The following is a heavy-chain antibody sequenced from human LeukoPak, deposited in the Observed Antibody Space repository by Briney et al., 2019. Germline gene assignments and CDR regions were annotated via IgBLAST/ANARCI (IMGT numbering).Heavy chain of an antibody. CDR2: INHTGST. Sequence: SETLSLTCAVYGGSFSTYYWSWIRQPPGQGLEWIGEINHTGSTNYNPSLKSRVTISVDTSKNQFSLRLNSVTAADTAVYYCVSTSGIIEMATMNYYFDSWGQGTLVTVSS. CDR3: VSTSGIIEMATMNYYFDS. D-gene: IGHD5-24*01. V-gene: IGHV4-34*01. CDR1: GGSFSTYY. J-gene: IGHJ4*02.